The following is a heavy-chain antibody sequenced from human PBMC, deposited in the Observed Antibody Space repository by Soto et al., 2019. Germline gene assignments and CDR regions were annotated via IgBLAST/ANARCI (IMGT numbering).Heavy chain of an antibody. J-gene: IGHJ4*02. Sequence: QVQLLESGGGVVQPGRSLRLSCAASGFTFSSYAMHWVRQPPGKGLEWVAVVSNDGRNKFYADSVRGRFTISRDNSKNTLYLEMDSLGVEDTAVFSCARGQHGLDHWGQGSLVLVSP. CDR2: VSNDGRNK. CDR3: ARGQHGLDH. D-gene: IGHD2-8*01. CDR1: GFTFSSYA. V-gene: IGHV3-30-3*01.